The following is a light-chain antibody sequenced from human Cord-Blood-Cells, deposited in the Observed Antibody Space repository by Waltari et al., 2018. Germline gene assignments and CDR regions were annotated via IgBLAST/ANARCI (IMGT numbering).Light chain of an antibody. CDR2: GAS. J-gene: IGKJ1*01. Sequence: EIVMTQSPATLSVSPGERATLSCRASQSVSSNLAWYQQKPGQAPRLPIYGASTRATGMPARCSVSGSGTEFTLTISSLQSEDVAVYYCQQYNNWPPWTFGQGTKVEIK. CDR1: QSVSSN. CDR3: QQYNNWPPWT. V-gene: IGKV3-15*01.